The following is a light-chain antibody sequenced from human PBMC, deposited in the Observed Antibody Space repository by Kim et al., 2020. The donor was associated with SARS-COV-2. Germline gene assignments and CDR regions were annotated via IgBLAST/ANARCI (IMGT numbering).Light chain of an antibody. J-gene: IGLJ2*01. CDR1: KLGDKY. CDR2: QDS. CDR3: QAWDSSTVV. V-gene: IGLV3-1*01. Sequence: SGSPGTKASITCCGDKLGDKYAWCYQQKPGQSPVLVIYQDSKRPSGIPERFSGSNSGNTATLTISGTQAMDEADYYCQAWDSSTVVFGGGTQLTVL.